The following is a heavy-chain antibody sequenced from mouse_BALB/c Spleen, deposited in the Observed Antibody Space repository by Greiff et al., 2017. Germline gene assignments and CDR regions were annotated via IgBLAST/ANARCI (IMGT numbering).Heavy chain of an antibody. Sequence: EVKVVESGGGLVKPGGSLKLSCAASGFTFSSYAMSWVRQSPEKRLEWVAEISSGGSYTYYPDTVTGRFTISRDNAKNTLYLEMSSLRSEDTAMYYCAREGNDGYFDVWGAGTTVTVSS. D-gene: IGHD2-2*01. CDR3: AREGNDGYFDV. CDR2: ISSGGSYT. J-gene: IGHJ1*01. CDR1: GFTFSSYA. V-gene: IGHV5-9-4*01.